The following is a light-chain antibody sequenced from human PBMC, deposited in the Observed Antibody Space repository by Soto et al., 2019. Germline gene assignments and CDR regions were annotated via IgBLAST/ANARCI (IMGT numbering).Light chain of an antibody. CDR1: TSDVGRYNY. Sequence: QSALTQPASVSGSPGQSITISCTGTTSDVGRYNYVSWYQQHPGKAPKLMISEVNYRPSGISDRFSGSKSGNTASLTISGLQADDEADYYCSSYTSSNTVIFGGGTRSPS. CDR2: EVN. CDR3: SSYTSSNTVI. V-gene: IGLV2-14*01. J-gene: IGLJ2*01.